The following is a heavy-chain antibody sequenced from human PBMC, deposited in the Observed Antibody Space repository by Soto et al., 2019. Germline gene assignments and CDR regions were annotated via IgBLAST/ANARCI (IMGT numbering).Heavy chain of an antibody. CDR1: GFTFNNYD. J-gene: IGHJ6*02. CDR2: IGAAGDT. V-gene: IGHV3-13*01. CDR3: VRGVLGPGDYYYGMDV. D-gene: IGHD2-8*02. Sequence: EVQLVECGGALVQPGGSLRLSCTASGFTFNNYDMHWVRQATGKGLEWLSGIGAAGDTYYPGAVNGRFTISRDNARNSLYLQMNSLSAADTAVYYCVRGVLGPGDYYYGMDVWGQGTTVTVSS.